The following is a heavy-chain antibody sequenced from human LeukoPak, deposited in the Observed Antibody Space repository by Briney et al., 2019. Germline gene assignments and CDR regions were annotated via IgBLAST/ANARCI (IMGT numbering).Heavy chain of an antibody. V-gene: IGHV1-69*04. D-gene: IGHD3-16*01. J-gene: IGHJ6*02. CDR1: GGTFSSYA. CDR3: ARDASLEGESHYGMDV. Sequence: ASVKVSCKASGGTFSSYAISWVRQAPGQGLEWMGRIIPIFGIANYAQKLQGRVTITADKSTSTAYMELSSLRSEDTAVYYCARDASLEGESHYGMDVWGQGTTVTVSS. CDR2: IIPIFGIA.